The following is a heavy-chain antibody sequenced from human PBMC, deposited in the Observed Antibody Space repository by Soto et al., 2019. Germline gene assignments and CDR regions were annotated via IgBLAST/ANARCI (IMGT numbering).Heavy chain of an antibody. Sequence: PGGSLRLSCAASGFTFSSYSMNWVRQAPGKGPEWVSSISSSSSYIYYADSVKGRFTISRDNAKNSLYPQMNSLRAEDTAVYYCARDLPPNREGLRFLEWPSSPYYYYGMDVWGQGTTVTVSS. CDR1: GFTFSSYS. D-gene: IGHD3-3*01. CDR3: ARDLPPNREGLRFLEWPSSPYYYYGMDV. J-gene: IGHJ6*02. CDR2: ISSSSSYI. V-gene: IGHV3-21*01.